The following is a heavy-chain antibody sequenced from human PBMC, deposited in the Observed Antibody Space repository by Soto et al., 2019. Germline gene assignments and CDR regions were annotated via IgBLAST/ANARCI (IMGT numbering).Heavy chain of an antibody. CDR2: ISGNNVYV. D-gene: IGHD2-15*01. CDR3: TRDRCSCGSCFRTYAFDL. J-gene: IGHJ3*01. Sequence: EAQMVESGGGLVKPGGSLRLSCAASGFNLSIYTMNWGRQAPGKGLEWVSSISGNNVYVYYADSVKGRFTISRDNAKNSLTLQMNSLRAEDTAVYYCTRDRCSCGSCFRTYAFDLWGQGTLATVSS. V-gene: IGHV3-21*01. CDR1: GFNLSIYT.